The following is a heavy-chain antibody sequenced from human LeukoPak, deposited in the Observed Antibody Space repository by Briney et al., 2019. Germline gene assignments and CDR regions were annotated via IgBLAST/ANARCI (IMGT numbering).Heavy chain of an antibody. V-gene: IGHV1-18*01. J-gene: IGHJ4*02. CDR1: GYTFTSYG. D-gene: IGHD3-22*01. Sequence: ASVKVSCKASGYTFTSYGISWVRQAPGQGLEWMGWISAYNGNTNYAQKLQGRVTMTTDTSTSTAYMELRSLRSDDTAVYYCARDKYDSSGYPTLFDYWGQGTLVTVSS. CDR2: ISAYNGNT. CDR3: ARDKYDSSGYPTLFDY.